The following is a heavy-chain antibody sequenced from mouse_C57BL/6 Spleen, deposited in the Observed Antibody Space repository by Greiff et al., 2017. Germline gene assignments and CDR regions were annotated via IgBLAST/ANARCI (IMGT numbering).Heavy chain of an antibody. J-gene: IGHJ3*01. CDR1: GYTFTSYW. D-gene: IGHD2-4*01. CDR2: INPSNGGT. CDR3: ARDENDYAWFAY. V-gene: IGHV1-53*01. Sequence: QVQLKQPGTELVKPGASVKLSCKASGYTFTSYWMHWVKQRPGQGLEWIGNINPSNGGTNYNEKFKSKATLTVDKSSSTAYMQLSSLTSEDSAVYYCARDENDYAWFAYWGQGTLVTVSA.